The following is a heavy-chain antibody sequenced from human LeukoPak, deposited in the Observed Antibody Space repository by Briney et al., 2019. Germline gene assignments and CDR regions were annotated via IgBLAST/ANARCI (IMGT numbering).Heavy chain of an antibody. J-gene: IGHJ4*02. V-gene: IGHV3-74*01. CDR2: IHNDGGDT. Sequence: PGGSLRLSCAASGFTFSTSWMHWVRQASGKGLVWVSRIHNDGGDTNYADSVKGRFTISRDNAKNMLYLQMNSLRDEDTAVYYCASTARQSYFDYWGQGILVTVSS. CDR3: ASTARQSYFDY. CDR1: GFTFSTSW.